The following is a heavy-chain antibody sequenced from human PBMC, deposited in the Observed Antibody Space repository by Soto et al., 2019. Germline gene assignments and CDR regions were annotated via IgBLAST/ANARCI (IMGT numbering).Heavy chain of an antibody. V-gene: IGHV3-30-3*01. CDR2: ISYDGSNK. J-gene: IGHJ4*02. Sequence: QVQLVESGGGVVQPGRSLRLSCAASGFTFSSYAMHWVRQAPGKGLEWVAVISYDGSNKYYADSVKGRFTISRDNSKNTLYLQMNSLGAEDTAGYYCAGGEYYYGSGSYYQPIPSGPFYFDYWGQGTLVTVSS. CDR1: GFTFSSYA. CDR3: AGGEYYYGSGSYYQPIPSGPFYFDY. D-gene: IGHD3-10*01.